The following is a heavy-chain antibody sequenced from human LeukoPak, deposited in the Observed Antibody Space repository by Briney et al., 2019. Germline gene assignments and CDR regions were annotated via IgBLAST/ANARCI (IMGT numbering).Heavy chain of an antibody. CDR1: GGSLNINTW. D-gene: IGHD3-10*01. J-gene: IGHJ5*02. CDR3: ARDREEYYGSGSTNWFDP. CDR2: VFHSGST. V-gene: IGHV4-4*02. Sequence: SETLSLTCTVSGGSLNINTWWSWVRQPPGKGLEWTGEVFHSGSTNYNPSLESRLSISMDKSNNRFSLKLSSVTAADTAVYYCARDREEYYGSGSTNWFDPWGQGTLVTVSS.